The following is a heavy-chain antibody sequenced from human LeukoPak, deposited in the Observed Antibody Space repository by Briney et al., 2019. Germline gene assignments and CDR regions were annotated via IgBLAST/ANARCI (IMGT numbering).Heavy chain of an antibody. V-gene: IGHV1-2*02. CDR1: GYTFTGYF. CDR3: ARVLDRRDYYDSSGYYYD. Sequence: ASVKVSCKASGYTFTGYFIHWVRQAPGQGLEWMGWINPNSGGTHYAQKFQGRVTMTRDTSISTVYMELSRLRSDDTAVCYCARVLDRRDYYDSSGYYYDWGQGTLVTVSS. CDR2: INPNSGGT. J-gene: IGHJ4*02. D-gene: IGHD3-22*01.